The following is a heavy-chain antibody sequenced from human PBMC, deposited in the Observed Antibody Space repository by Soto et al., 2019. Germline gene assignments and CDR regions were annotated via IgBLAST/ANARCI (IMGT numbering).Heavy chain of an antibody. D-gene: IGHD3-3*01. Sequence: ASVKVSCKASGYTFTGYYMHWVRQAPGQGLEWMGWINPNSGGTNYAQKFQGRVTMTRDTSISTAYMELSRLRSDDTAVYYCARTDILTIFGEARDYWGQGTLVTVLL. CDR2: INPNSGGT. CDR3: ARTDILTIFGEARDY. J-gene: IGHJ4*02. CDR1: GYTFTGYY. V-gene: IGHV1-2*02.